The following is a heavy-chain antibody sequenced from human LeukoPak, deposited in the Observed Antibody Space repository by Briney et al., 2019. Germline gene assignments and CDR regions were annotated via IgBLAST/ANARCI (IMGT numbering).Heavy chain of an antibody. CDR1: GFTFSSYS. CDR2: ISSSSSYI. V-gene: IGHV3-21*01. CDR3: ARDRPARYCSSTSCYESDYYYYMDV. Sequence: GGSLRLSCAASGFTFSSYSMNWVRQAPGKGLEWVSSISSSSSYIYYADSVKGRFTISRDNAKNSLYLQMNSLRAEDTAVYYCARDRPARYCSSTSCYESDYYYYMDVWGKGTTVTVSS. J-gene: IGHJ6*03. D-gene: IGHD2-2*01.